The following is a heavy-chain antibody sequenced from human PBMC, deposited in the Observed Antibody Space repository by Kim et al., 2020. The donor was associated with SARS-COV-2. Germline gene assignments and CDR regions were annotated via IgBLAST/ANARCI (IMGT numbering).Heavy chain of an antibody. CDR2: INHSGST. CDR1: GGSFSGYY. V-gene: IGHV4-34*01. J-gene: IGHJ6*02. Sequence: SETLSLTCAVYGGSFSGYYWSWIRQPPGKGLEWIGEINHSGSTNYNPSLKSRVTISVDTSKNQFSLKLSSVTAADTAVYYCARLDDYSSSWFFRYYYYGMDVWGQGTTVTVSS. CDR3: ARLDDYSSSWFFRYYYYGMDV. D-gene: IGHD6-13*01.